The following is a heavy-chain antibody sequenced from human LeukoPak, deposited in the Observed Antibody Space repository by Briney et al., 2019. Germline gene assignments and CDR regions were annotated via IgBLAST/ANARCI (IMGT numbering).Heavy chain of an antibody. Sequence: ASVRVSCKASGYTFTTYKMHWVRQAPGQGLEWMGIINPSDDTTTYSQKFQDRVTMTRDTSTSTFYMDLSSLRSDDTAVYYCANEGGTMLRGDLDYWGQGTLVTVSS. V-gene: IGHV1-46*01. CDR2: INPSDDTT. CDR3: ANEGGTMLRGDLDY. D-gene: IGHD3-10*01. CDR1: GYTFTTYK. J-gene: IGHJ4*02.